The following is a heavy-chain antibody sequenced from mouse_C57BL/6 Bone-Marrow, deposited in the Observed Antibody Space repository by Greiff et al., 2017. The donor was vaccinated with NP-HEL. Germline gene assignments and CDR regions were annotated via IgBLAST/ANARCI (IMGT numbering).Heavy chain of an antibody. CDR3: TTRGITTVVARYFDV. CDR1: GFNIKDDY. V-gene: IGHV14-4*01. D-gene: IGHD1-1*01. J-gene: IGHJ1*03. CDR2: IDPENGDT. Sequence: VQLKQSGAELVRPGASVKLSCTASGFNIKDDYMHWVKQRPEQGLEWIGWIDPENGDTEYASKFPGKATITADTSSNTAYLQLSSLTSEDTAVYYCTTRGITTVVARYFDVWGTGTTVTVSS.